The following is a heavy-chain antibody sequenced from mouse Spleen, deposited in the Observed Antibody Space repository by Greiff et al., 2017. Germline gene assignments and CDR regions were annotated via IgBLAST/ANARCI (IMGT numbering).Heavy chain of an antibody. V-gene: IGHV1-4*02. CDR2: INPSSGYT. J-gene: IGHJ3*01. Sequence: QVQLQQSAAELARPGASVKMSCKASGYTFTSYTMHWVKQRPGQGLEWIGYINPSSGYTEYNQKFKDKTTLTADKSSSTAYMQLSSLTSEDSAVYYCARGVLAWFAYWGQGTLVTVSA. CDR3: ARGVLAWFAY. CDR1: GYTFTSYT.